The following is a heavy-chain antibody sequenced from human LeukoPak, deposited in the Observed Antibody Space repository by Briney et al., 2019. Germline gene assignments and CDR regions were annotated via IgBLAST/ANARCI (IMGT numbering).Heavy chain of an antibody. CDR1: GGSISSTRYY. CDR2: IYYSGST. J-gene: IGHJ3*02. D-gene: IGHD6-19*01. CDR3: ARHATIAVGGAFDI. V-gene: IGHV4-39*01. Sequence: PSETLSLTCTVSGGSISSTRYYWGWIRQPPGKGLVWIGSIYYSGSTYYNPSLKSRVTMSVDTSKNQYSLKLSSVSAADTAVYYCARHATIAVGGAFDIWGQGTMVTVSS.